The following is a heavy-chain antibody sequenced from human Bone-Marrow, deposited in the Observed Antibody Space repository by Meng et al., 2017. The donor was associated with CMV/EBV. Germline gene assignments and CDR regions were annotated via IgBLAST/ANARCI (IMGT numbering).Heavy chain of an antibody. CDR3: ARVRRPLRFLEWFYGMDV. CDR2: IKSKTDGGTT. V-gene: IGHV3-15*01. J-gene: IGHJ6*02. Sequence: GESLKISCAASGFTFSNAWMSWVRQAPGKGLEWVGRIKSKTDGGTTDYAAPVKGRFTISRDDSKNTLYLQMNSLRAEDTAVYYCARVRRPLRFLEWFYGMDVWGQGTTVTVSS. D-gene: IGHD3-3*01. CDR1: GFTFSNAW.